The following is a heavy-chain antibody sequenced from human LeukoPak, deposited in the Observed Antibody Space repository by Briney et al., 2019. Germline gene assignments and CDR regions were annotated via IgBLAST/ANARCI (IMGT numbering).Heavy chain of an antibody. Sequence: PGGSLRLSCAASGFTFSSYSMNWVRQAPGKGLEWVSSISSSSSYIYYADSVKGRFTISRDNAKNSLYLQMNSLRAEDTAVYYCARDGSGYFDWPNNGMDVWGQGTTVTVSS. CDR3: ARDGSGYFDWPNNGMDV. CDR1: GFTFSSYS. J-gene: IGHJ6*02. CDR2: ISSSSSYI. V-gene: IGHV3-21*01. D-gene: IGHD3-9*01.